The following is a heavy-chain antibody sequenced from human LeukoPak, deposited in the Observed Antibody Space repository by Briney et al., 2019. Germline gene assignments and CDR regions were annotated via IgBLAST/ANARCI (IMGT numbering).Heavy chain of an antibody. J-gene: IGHJ4*02. V-gene: IGHV3-30*04. CDR2: ISFLGSAK. Sequence: GGSLRLSCAASGFTFSSYAMHWVRQAPDKGLEWVAIISFLGSAKYYADSVKGRFTISRNNSNNTLYLQMNSLRVEDTAVYYCARGVGIAGADISSTFDYWGQGTLVTVSS. CDR1: GFTFSSYA. CDR3: ARGVGIAGADISSTFDY. D-gene: IGHD6-13*01.